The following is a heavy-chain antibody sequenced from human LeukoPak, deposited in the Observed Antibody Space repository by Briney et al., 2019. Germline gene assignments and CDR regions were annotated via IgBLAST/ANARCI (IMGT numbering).Heavy chain of an antibody. CDR1: GYSISSGYY. CDR3: ARVYDSSGYAPD. J-gene: IGHJ4*02. V-gene: IGHV4-38-2*02. CDR2: IYHSGST. Sequence: SETLSLTCTVSGYSISSGYYWGWIRQPPGKGLEWIGSIYHSGSTYYNPSLKSRVTISVDTSKNQFSLKLSSVTAADTAVYYCARVYDSSGYAPDWGQGTLVTASS. D-gene: IGHD3-22*01.